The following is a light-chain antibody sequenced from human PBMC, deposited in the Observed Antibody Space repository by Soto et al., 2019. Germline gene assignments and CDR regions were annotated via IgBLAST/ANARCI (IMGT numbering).Light chain of an antibody. CDR3: QQYDNLPLT. Sequence: ERVMTQSPATLSVSPGERATLSCRASQSVGSNLAWYQQKPGQAPRLLIFGASSRATGVPARFSGSGSGTEFTLTITSLQSADFATCFWQQYDNLPLTFGPGAKGYI. V-gene: IGKV3-15*01. CDR2: GAS. CDR1: QSVGSN. J-gene: IGKJ3*01.